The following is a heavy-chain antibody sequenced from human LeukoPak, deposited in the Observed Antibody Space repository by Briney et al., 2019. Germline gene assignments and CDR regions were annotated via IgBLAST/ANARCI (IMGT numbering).Heavy chain of an antibody. CDR3: ASLDSTGYYFDY. CDR2: IYSGGRT. J-gene: IGHJ4*02. D-gene: IGHD3-22*01. CDR1: GFTVSSNF. Sequence: GGSLRLSCAVSGFTVSSNFMSWVRQAPGKGLEWVSVIYSGGRTYYADSVKGRFTISRDNSKNTLYLQMNSLRAEDTAVYYCASLDSTGYYFDYWGQGTLVTVSS. V-gene: IGHV3-66*01.